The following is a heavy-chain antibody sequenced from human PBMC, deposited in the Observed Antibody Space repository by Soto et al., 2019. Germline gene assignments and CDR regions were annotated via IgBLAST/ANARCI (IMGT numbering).Heavy chain of an antibody. J-gene: IGHJ4*02. V-gene: IGHV4-31*11. CDR1: GGSISSSGYY. D-gene: IGHD3-16*02. CDR2: IYSSGST. CDR3: ARGDYDYVWGSYHPAVY. Sequence: TSETLSLTCAVSGGSISSSGYYWSWFRQHPGKGLEWIGYIYSSGSTYYNPSLKSRITISVDTSKNQFSLKLTSVTAADTAIYYCARGDYDYVWGSYHPAVYWGQGTLVTVSS.